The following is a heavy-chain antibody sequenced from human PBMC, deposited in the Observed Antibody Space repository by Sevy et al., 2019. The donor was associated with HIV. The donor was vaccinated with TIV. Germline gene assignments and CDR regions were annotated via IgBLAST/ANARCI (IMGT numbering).Heavy chain of an antibody. Sequence: GGSLRLSCAASGFTVGSNYMSWVRQAPGKGLEWVSIIYSGVTTSYADSVKGRFTISRDNSKNTLYLQMNSLRAEDTYVDYCARVSVYYYDSSGYYTTGNAFDIWGQGTMVTVSS. CDR3: ARVSVYYYDSSGYYTTGNAFDI. CDR2: IYSGVTT. V-gene: IGHV3-53*01. J-gene: IGHJ3*02. D-gene: IGHD3-22*01. CDR1: GFTVGSNY.